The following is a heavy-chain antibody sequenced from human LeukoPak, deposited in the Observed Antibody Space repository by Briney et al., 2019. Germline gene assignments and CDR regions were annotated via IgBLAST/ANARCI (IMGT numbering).Heavy chain of an antibody. CDR3: ARHSAYDGVDY. CDR2: ISYDGSNK. Sequence: PRGSLRPSCAASGFTFNSYGMHWVRQAPGKGVEWVALISYDGSNKYYVDSVKGRFTISRDNSKNTLYRQMNSLRPEDTAWNYCARHSAYDGVDYWGQGTLVTVSS. V-gene: IGHV3-30*03. J-gene: IGHJ4*02. D-gene: IGHD3-16*01. CDR1: GFTFNSYG.